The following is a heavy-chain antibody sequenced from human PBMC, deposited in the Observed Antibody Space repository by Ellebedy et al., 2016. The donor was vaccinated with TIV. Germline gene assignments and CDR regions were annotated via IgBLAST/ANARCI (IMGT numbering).Heavy chain of an antibody. D-gene: IGHD5-24*01. V-gene: IGHV5-51*01. Sequence: GESLKISCKGSGYSFTTYWIAWVRQMPGKGLEWMGIIYPGASSTRYSPSFQGQVTISADKSISTAYLQWSSLKASDTAMYYCARGDHVEMATITAFDIWGQGTMVTVSS. CDR1: GYSFTTYW. CDR3: ARGDHVEMATITAFDI. J-gene: IGHJ3*02. CDR2: IYPGASST.